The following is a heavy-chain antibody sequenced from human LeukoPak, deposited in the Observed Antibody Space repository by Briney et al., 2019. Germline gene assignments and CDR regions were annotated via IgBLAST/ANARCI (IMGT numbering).Heavy chain of an antibody. Sequence: ASVKVSCTASGYTFTSYAMNWVRQAPGQGLEWMGWVNTNTGNPTYAQGFTGRFVFSLDTSVSTAYLQISSLKAEDTAVYYCARGEISGYYYDSSGYYPDYWGQGTLVTVSS. CDR1: GYTFTSYA. CDR2: VNTNTGNP. V-gene: IGHV7-4-1*02. CDR3: ARGEISGYYYDSSGYYPDY. D-gene: IGHD3-22*01. J-gene: IGHJ4*02.